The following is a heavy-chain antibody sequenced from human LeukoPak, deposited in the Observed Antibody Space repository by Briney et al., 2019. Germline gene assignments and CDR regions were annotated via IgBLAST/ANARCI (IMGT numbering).Heavy chain of an antibody. V-gene: IGHV4-34*01. D-gene: IGHD5-12*01. Sequence: PSETLSLTCAAYGGSFSGYYWSWIRQPPGKGLEWIGEINHSGSTNYNPSLKSRVTISVDTSKNQFSLKLSSVTAADTAVYYCARGGLGSIDYWGQGTLVTVSS. CDR1: GGSFSGYY. J-gene: IGHJ4*02. CDR2: INHSGST. CDR3: ARGGLGSIDY.